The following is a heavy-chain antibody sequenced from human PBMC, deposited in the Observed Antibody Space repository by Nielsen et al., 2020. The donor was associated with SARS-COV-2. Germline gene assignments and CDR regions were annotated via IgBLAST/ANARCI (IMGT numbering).Heavy chain of an antibody. D-gene: IGHD6-13*01. CDR3: ARDHGIAAAVDV. J-gene: IGHJ6*02. CDR2: ISAYNGNT. V-gene: IGHV1-18*01. Sequence: WVRQAPGQGLEWMGWISAYNGNTNYAQKLQGRVTMTTDTSTSTAYMELRSLRSDDTAVYYCARDHGIAAAVDVWGQGTTVTVSS.